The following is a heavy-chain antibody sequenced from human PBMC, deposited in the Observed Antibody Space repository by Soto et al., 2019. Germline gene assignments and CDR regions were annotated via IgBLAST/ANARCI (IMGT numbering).Heavy chain of an antibody. J-gene: IGHJ5*02. CDR3: ARQRVIPATPTNWFDP. Sequence: PSETLSLTCAVSGSSISSGGYSWSWIRQPPGKGLEWIGYIYHSGSTYYNPSLKSRVTISVDTSKNQFSLKLTSVTASDTAVYYCARQRVIPATPTNWFDPWGQGTLVTVSS. D-gene: IGHD2-15*01. V-gene: IGHV4-30-2*03. CDR1: GSSISSGGYS. CDR2: IYHSGST.